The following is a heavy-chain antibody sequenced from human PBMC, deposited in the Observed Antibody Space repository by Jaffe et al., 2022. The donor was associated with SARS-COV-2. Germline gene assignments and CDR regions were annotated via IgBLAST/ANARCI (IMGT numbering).Heavy chain of an antibody. D-gene: IGHD2-8*02. V-gene: IGHV3-53*01. CDR2: FYSDGMT. CDR3: ATALVVPYFYDGLDV. Sequence: EVQLVESGGGLIQPGESLTLSCAPSGFTVDTHYMTWVRQAPGKGLEWVSVFYSDGMTHYADSVKGRFTISRDISKNMVYLQMNSLRPDDTAVYYCATALVVPYFYDGLDVWGQGTTVTVSS. J-gene: IGHJ6*02. CDR1: GFTVDTHY.